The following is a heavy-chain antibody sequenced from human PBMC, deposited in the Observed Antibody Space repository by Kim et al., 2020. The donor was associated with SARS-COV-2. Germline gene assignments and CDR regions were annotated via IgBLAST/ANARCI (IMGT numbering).Heavy chain of an antibody. J-gene: IGHJ4*02. CDR3: AKDGGSYSVFGYFDY. V-gene: IGHV3-30*18. D-gene: IGHD1-26*01. Sequence: GGSLRLSCAASGFTFSSYGMHWVRQAPGKGLEWVAVISYDGSNKYYADSVKGRFTISRDNSKNTLYLQMNSLRAEDTAVYYCAKDGGSYSVFGYFDYWGQGTLVTVSS. CDR1: GFTFSSYG. CDR2: ISYDGSNK.